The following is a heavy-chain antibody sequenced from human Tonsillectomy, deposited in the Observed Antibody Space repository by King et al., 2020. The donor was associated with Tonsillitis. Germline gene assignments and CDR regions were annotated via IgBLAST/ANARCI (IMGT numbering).Heavy chain of an antibody. J-gene: IGHJ4*02. V-gene: IGHV3-21*01. D-gene: IGHD3-9*01. CDR3: ARDQTYYDILTGYYTFDY. CDR2: ISSSSRYI. Sequence: VQLVESGGGLVKPGGSLRLSCAASGFTFSSYSMNWVRQAPGKGLEWVSSISSSSRYIYYADSVKGRFTISRDNAKNSLYLQMNSLRAEDTAVYYCARDQTYYDILTGYYTFDYWGQGTLVTVSS. CDR1: GFTFSSYS.